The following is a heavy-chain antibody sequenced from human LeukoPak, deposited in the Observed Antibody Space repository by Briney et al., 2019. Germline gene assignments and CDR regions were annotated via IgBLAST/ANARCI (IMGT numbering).Heavy chain of an antibody. J-gene: IGHJ4*02. CDR2: ISGSGDTT. CDR3: ARVVHKTNGCYSGFCPYYFDY. CDR1: GFIFSSYG. D-gene: IGHD2-15*01. V-gene: IGHV3-23*01. Sequence: PGGSLRLSCAASGFIFSSYGMSWVRQAPGKGLNWVSVISGSGDTTYYADSVKGRFTISRDNYKNTVYLQMNSLRAEDTAVYYCARVVHKTNGCYSGFCPYYFDYWGQGTLVTVSS.